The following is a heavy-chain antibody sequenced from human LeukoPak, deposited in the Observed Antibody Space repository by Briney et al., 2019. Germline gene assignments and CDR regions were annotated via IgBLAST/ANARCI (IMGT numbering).Heavy chain of an antibody. CDR2: INPNSGGT. CDR1: GYTFTGYC. D-gene: IGHD3-22*01. J-gene: IGHJ3*02. Sequence: GASVKVSCKASGYTFTGYCMHWVRQAPGQGLEWMGWINPNSGGTNYAQKFQGRVTMTRDTSISTAYMELSSLRSEDTAVYYCARVPLYYYDSSGSWGAFDIWGQGTMVTVSS. V-gene: IGHV1-2*02. CDR3: ARVPLYYYDSSGSWGAFDI.